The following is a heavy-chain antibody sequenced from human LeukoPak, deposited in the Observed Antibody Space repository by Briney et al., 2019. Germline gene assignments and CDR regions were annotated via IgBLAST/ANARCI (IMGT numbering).Heavy chain of an antibody. CDR3: AKVRGFGYCSSTSCYGAWFDP. CDR2: ISGSGGST. Sequence: GGSLRLSCAASGFTFGSYAMSWVRQAPGKGLEWVSAISGSGGSTYYADSVKGRFTISRDNSKNTLYLQMNSLRAEDTAVYYCAKVRGFGYCSSTSCYGAWFDPWGQGTLVTVSS. D-gene: IGHD2-2*03. CDR1: GFTFGSYA. J-gene: IGHJ5*02. V-gene: IGHV3-23*01.